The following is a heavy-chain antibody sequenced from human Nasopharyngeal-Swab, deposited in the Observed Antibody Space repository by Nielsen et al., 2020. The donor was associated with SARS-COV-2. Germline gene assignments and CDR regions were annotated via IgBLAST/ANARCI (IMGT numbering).Heavy chain of an antibody. J-gene: IGHJ6*02. Sequence: GGSLRLSCAASGFTFSSYWMHWVRQAPGKGLEWVSSISSSSSYIYYADSVKGRFTISRDNAKNSLYLQMNSLRAEDTAVYYCARITVAGDYYYGMDVWGQGTTVTVSS. CDR3: ARITVAGDYYYGMDV. CDR2: ISSSSSYI. D-gene: IGHD6-19*01. V-gene: IGHV3-21*01. CDR1: GFTFSSYW.